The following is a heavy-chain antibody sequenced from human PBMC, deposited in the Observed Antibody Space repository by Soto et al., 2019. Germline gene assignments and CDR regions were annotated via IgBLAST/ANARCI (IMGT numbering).Heavy chain of an antibody. V-gene: IGHV4-30-4*01. Sequence: QVQLQESGPGLVKASQTLSLTCTVSGGSISSGDYYWSWIRQPPGKGLEWIGYIYYSGSTYYNPSLQRRVTLSVDPSKNQFSLNLSSVTAADTAVYYCARGNNDFWSGSRGMDVWGQGTTVTVSS. D-gene: IGHD3-3*01. CDR3: ARGNNDFWSGSRGMDV. J-gene: IGHJ6*02. CDR2: IYYSGST. CDR1: GGSISSGDYY.